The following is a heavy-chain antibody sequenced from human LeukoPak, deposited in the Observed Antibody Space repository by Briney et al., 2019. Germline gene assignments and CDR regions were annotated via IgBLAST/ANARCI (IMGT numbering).Heavy chain of an antibody. D-gene: IGHD6-19*01. CDR1: GFTVSSNY. Sequence: GGSLRLSCAASGFTVSSNYMSWVRQAPGKGLEWVSVISGSGGSTYYADSVKGRFTISRDNSKNTLYLQMNTLRAEDTAVYYCAKDSGNSVAAVDYWGQGTLATVSS. J-gene: IGHJ4*02. CDR3: AKDSGNSVAAVDY. V-gene: IGHV3-23*01. CDR2: ISGSGGST.